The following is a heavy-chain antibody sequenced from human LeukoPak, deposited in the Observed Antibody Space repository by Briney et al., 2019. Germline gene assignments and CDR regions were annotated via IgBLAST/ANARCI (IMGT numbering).Heavy chain of an antibody. Sequence: GGSLRLSCAASGFTFSNAWMSWVRQAPGKGLEWVGRIKSKTDGGTTDYAAPVKGRFTISRDDPKNTLYLQMNSLKTEDTAVYYCTTVTSYYDSSGQDAFDIWGQGTMVTVSS. D-gene: IGHD3-22*01. CDR1: GFTFSNAW. CDR3: TTVTSYYDSSGQDAFDI. V-gene: IGHV3-15*01. J-gene: IGHJ3*02. CDR2: IKSKTDGGTT.